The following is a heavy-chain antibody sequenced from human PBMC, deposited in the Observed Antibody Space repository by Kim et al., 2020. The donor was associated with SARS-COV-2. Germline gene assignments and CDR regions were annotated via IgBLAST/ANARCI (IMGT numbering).Heavy chain of an antibody. J-gene: IGHJ6*02. V-gene: IGHV1-69*13. CDR1: GGTFKNSV. CDR3: ARVPSFYYDPSGYLYYYGLDV. Sequence: SVKVSCKASGGTFKNSVISWVRQAPGQGLEWMGGIIPFFTPNYAQKFQGRLTITADESTSIVYMELSRLSSEDTAVYYCARVPSFYYDPSGYLYYYGLDVWGQGTTVTVSS. CDR2: IIPFFTP. D-gene: IGHD3-22*01.